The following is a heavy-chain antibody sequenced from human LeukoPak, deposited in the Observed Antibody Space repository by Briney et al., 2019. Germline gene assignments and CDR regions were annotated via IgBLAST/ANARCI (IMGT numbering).Heavy chain of an antibody. Sequence: MSSETLSLTCAVYGGSFSGYYWSWIRQPPGKGLEWIGEINHSGSTNYNPSLKSRVTISVDTSKNQFSLKLSSVTAADTAVYYCARGFLGLVVPAALNWFDPWGQGTLVTVSS. CDR1: GGSFSGYY. V-gene: IGHV4-34*01. CDR3: ARGFLGLVVPAALNWFDP. J-gene: IGHJ5*02. CDR2: INHSGST. D-gene: IGHD2-2*01.